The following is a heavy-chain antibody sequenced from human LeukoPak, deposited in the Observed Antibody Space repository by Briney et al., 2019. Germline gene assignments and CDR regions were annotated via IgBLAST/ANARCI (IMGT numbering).Heavy chain of an antibody. V-gene: IGHV4-34*01. CDR2: INHSGST. J-gene: IGHJ5*02. D-gene: IGHD6-13*01. Sequence: SETLSLTCAVYGGSFSGYYWSWIRQPPGKGLEWIGEINHSGSTNYNPSLKSRVTISVDTSKNQFSLKLSSVTAADTAVYYCARGLIAAAGWFDPWGQGTLVTVSS. CDR3: ARGLIAAAGWFDP. CDR1: GGSFSGYY.